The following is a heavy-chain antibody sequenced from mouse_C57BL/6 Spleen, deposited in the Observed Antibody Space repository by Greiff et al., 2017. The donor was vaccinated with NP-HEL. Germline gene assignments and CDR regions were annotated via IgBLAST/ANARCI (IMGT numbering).Heavy chain of an antibody. CDR2: IWTGGGT. CDR1: GFSLTSYA. J-gene: IGHJ4*01. V-gene: IGHV2-9-1*01. CDR3: ARNSVYYSNFYYYAMDY. D-gene: IGHD2-5*01. Sequence: QVQLKESGPGLVAPSQSLSITCTVSGFSLTSYAISWVRQPPGKGLEWLGVIWTGGGTNYNSALKSRLSISKDNSKSQVFLKMNSLQTDDTARYYCARNSVYYSNFYYYAMDYWGQGTSVTVSS.